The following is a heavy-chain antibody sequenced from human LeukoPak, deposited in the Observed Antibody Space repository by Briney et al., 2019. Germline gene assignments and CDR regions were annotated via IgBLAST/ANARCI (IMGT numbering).Heavy chain of an antibody. J-gene: IGHJ6*02. CDR2: ISSSSSYI. CDR1: GFTFSSYS. D-gene: IGHD1-26*01. Sequence: GGSPRLSCAASGFTFSSYSMNWVRQAPGKGLEWVSSISSSSSYIYYADSVKGRFTISRDNAKNSLYLQMNSLRAEDTAVYYCARDQAVSGNYGMDVWGQGTTVTVSS. V-gene: IGHV3-21*01. CDR3: ARDQAVSGNYGMDV.